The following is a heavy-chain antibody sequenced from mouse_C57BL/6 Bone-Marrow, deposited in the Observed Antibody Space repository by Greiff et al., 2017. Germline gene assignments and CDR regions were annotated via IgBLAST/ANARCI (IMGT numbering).Heavy chain of an antibody. CDR2: IHPNSGST. J-gene: IGHJ2*01. D-gene: IGHD1-1*01. CDR1: GYTFTSYW. Sequence: QVQLQQPGAELVKPGASVKLSCKASGYTFTSYWLHWVKQRPGQGLEWIGMIHPNSGSTNYNEKFKSKATLTVDKSSSTAYMQLSSLTSEDSAVYYCARRGLVATDYWGQGTTLTVSS. V-gene: IGHV1-64*01. CDR3: ARRGLVATDY.